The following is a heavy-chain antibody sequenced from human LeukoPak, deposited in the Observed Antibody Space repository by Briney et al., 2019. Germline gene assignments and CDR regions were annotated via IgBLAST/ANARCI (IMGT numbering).Heavy chain of an antibody. D-gene: IGHD6-19*01. CDR1: GYTFTGYY. Sequence: ASVKVSRKASGYTFTGYYMHWVRQAPGQGLEWMGWINPNSGGTNYAQKFQGRVTMTRDTSISTAYMELSRLRSDDTAVYYCARADGWYGGFDYWGQGTLVTVSS. J-gene: IGHJ4*02. V-gene: IGHV1-2*02. CDR2: INPNSGGT. CDR3: ARADGWYGGFDY.